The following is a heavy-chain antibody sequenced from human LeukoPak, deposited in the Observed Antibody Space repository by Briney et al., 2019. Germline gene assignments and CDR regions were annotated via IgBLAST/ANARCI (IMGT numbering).Heavy chain of an antibody. CDR1: GFTFSSYG. D-gene: IGHD5-12*01. CDR3: AKDGGYDCFDY. J-gene: IGHJ4*02. V-gene: IGHV3-30*18. CDR2: VSYLGDDQ. Sequence: GGSLRLSCAASGFTFSSYGIHWVRQSPGKGLEWVAVVSYLGDDQFYAESVKGRFTISRDNSKKTVFLQMNSLRAEDTAVYYCAKDGGYDCFDYWGQGTLVTVSS.